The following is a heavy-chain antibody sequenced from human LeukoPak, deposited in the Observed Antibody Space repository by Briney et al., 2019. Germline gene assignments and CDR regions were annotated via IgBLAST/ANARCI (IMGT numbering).Heavy chain of an antibody. CDR1: GYSISSGYY. CDR3: ARGKVPAAIDP. D-gene: IGHD2-2*01. Sequence: SETLSLTCAVSGYSISSGYYWGWIRQPPGKGLEWIGSIYHSGSTYYNPSLKSRATISVDTSKNQFSLKLSSVTAADTAVYYCARGKVPAAIDPWGQGTLVTVSS. CDR2: IYHSGST. J-gene: IGHJ5*02. V-gene: IGHV4-38-2*01.